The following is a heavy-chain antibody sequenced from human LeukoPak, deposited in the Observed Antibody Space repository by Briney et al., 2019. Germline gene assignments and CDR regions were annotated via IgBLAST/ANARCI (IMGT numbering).Heavy chain of an antibody. D-gene: IGHD1-26*01. CDR3: ARGYRGRSGSYAYYYYYMDV. Sequence: GASVKVSCKASGYTFTSYDINWVRQATGQGLEWMGWMNPNSGNTGYAQKFQGRVTMTRNTSISTAYMELSSLRSEDTAVYYCARGYRGRSGSYAYYYYYMDVWGKGTTVTVSS. CDR2: MNPNSGNT. CDR1: GYTFTSYD. V-gene: IGHV1-8*01. J-gene: IGHJ6*03.